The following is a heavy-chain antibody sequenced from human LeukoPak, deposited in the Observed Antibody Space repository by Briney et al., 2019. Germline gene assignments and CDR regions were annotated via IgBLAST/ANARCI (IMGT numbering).Heavy chain of an antibody. Sequence: GGSLRLSCAASGFTVSSNYMSWVRQAPGKGLEWVSVIYSGGSTYYADSVKGRFTISRDNSKNTLYLQMNSLRAEDTAVYYCAKLHSGSYDRSKNWFDPWGQGTLVTVSS. J-gene: IGHJ5*02. V-gene: IGHV3-53*01. CDR3: AKLHSGSYDRSKNWFDP. D-gene: IGHD1-26*01. CDR2: IYSGGST. CDR1: GFTVSSNY.